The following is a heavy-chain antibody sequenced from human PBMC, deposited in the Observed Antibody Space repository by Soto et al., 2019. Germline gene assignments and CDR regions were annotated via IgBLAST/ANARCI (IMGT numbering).Heavy chain of an antibody. V-gene: IGHV4-59*01. J-gene: IGHJ6*02. D-gene: IGHD3-10*01. CDR2: IYYSGST. Sequence: SETLSLTCTVSGGSISSYYWSLFRQPPGKGLEWIGYIYYSGSTNYNPSLKSRVTISVDTSKNQFSLKLSSVTAADTAVYYCARDVGFGELLGKNYYYYGMDVWGQGTTVTVYS. CDR1: GGSISSYY. CDR3: ARDVGFGELLGKNYYYYGMDV.